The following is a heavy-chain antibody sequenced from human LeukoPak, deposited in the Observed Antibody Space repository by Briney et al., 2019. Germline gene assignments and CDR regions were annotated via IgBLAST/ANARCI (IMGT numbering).Heavy chain of an antibody. CDR1: GGSISSYY. Sequence: SETLSLTCTVSGGSISSYYWSWIRQPAGKGLEWIGRIYTSGSTNYNPSLKSRVTISVDTSKNQFSLKLSSVTAADTAVYYCARVSYYYGSGSYQDYWGQGTLVTVSS. V-gene: IGHV4-4*07. CDR3: ARVSYYYGSGSYQDY. CDR2: IYTSGST. D-gene: IGHD3-10*01. J-gene: IGHJ4*02.